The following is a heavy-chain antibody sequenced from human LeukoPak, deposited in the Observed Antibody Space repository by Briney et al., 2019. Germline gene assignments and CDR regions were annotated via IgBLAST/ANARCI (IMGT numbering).Heavy chain of an antibody. CDR2: ISYDGSNK. J-gene: IGHJ4*02. CDR1: GFTFSSYA. CDR3: ARADQYSSGWYFDY. V-gene: IGHV3-30-3*01. D-gene: IGHD6-19*01. Sequence: GGSLRLSCAASGFTFSSYAMHWVRQAPGKGLEWVAVISYDGSNKYYADSVKGRFTISRDNSKNTLYLQMNSLRAEDTAVYYCARADQYSSGWYFDYWGQGTLVTVPS.